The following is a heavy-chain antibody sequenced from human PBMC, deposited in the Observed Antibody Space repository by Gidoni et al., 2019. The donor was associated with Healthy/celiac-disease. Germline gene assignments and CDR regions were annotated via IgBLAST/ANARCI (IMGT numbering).Heavy chain of an antibody. D-gene: IGHD6-6*01. CDR1: GFTVSSNY. CDR3: ASHYSSSSLVARED. Sequence: EVQLVESGGGLIQPGGSLRLSCAASGFTVSSNYMSWVRQAPGKGLEWVSVIYSGGSTYYADSVKGRFTISRDNSKNTLYLQMNSLRAEDTAVYYCASHYSSSSLVAREDWGQGTLVTVSS. CDR2: IYSGGST. V-gene: IGHV3-53*01. J-gene: IGHJ4*02.